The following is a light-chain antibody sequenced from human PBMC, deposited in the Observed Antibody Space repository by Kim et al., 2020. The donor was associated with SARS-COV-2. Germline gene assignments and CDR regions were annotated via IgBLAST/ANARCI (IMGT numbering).Light chain of an antibody. Sequence: ASVGDRVTITCQASQDMSNYLNWYQQKPGKAPKLLIYDASSLQSGVPSRFSGSGSGNQFTLTISSLQPEDIATYYCQQYDTLPFTFGPGTKVDIK. CDR3: QQYDTLPFT. CDR1: QDMSNY. J-gene: IGKJ3*01. V-gene: IGKV1-33*01. CDR2: DAS.